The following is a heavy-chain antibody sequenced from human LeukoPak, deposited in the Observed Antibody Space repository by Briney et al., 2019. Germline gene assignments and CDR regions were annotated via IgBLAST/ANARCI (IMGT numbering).Heavy chain of an antibody. CDR2: VYYTGSA. D-gene: IGHD3-10*01. CDR3: ARYASGSYYWFDP. CDR1: AVSISSTSYH. Sequence: SETLSLTCTVSAVSISSTSYHWAWIRQPPGKGLEWIATVYYTGSAYYNPSLKSRVTISVDTSKSQFSLKLSSVTTADTALYYCARYASGSYYWFDPWGQGTLVTVSS. V-gene: IGHV4-39*01. J-gene: IGHJ5*02.